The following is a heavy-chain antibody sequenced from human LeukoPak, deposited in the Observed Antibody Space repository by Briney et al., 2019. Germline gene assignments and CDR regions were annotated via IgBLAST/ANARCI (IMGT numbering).Heavy chain of an antibody. J-gene: IGHJ6*03. CDR3: AVYYGSGSYSHPYYYMDV. V-gene: IGHV3-30*02. D-gene: IGHD3-10*01. CDR2: IRYDGSNK. CDR1: GFTFNSYA. Sequence: GGSLRLSCAASGFTFNSYAFHWVRQAPGKGLEWVAFIRYDGSNKYYADSVKGRFTISRDNSKNTLYLQMNSLRAEDTAVYYCAVYYGSGSYSHPYYYMDVWGKGTTVTISS.